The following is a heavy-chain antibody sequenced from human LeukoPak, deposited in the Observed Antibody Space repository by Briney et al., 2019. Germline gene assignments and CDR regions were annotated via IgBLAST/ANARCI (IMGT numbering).Heavy chain of an antibody. Sequence: GGSLRLSCAASGFTFDDYAMHWVRQAPGKGLEWVSGINWNSGSIGYADSVKGRFTISRDNAKNSLYLQMNSLRAEDTALYYCAKGRGYSYGYLADYWGQETLVTVSS. CDR2: INWNSGSI. J-gene: IGHJ4*02. CDR1: GFTFDDYA. V-gene: IGHV3-9*01. CDR3: AKGRGYSYGYLADY. D-gene: IGHD5-18*01.